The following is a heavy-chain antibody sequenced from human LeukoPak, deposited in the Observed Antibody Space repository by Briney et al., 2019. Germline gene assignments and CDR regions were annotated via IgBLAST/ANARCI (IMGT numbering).Heavy chain of an antibody. Sequence: ASVKVSCKASGYTFTSFGISWVRQAPGQGLEWMGWIYPYNGDTKYAQRFQGRASMTTDTSTSTAYMELRSLRSDDTAVFYCARHMTGGTYFDYWGQGTLVTVSS. CDR2: IYPYNGDT. D-gene: IGHD1-14*01. CDR3: ARHMTGGTYFDY. V-gene: IGHV1-18*01. CDR1: GYTFTSFG. J-gene: IGHJ4*02.